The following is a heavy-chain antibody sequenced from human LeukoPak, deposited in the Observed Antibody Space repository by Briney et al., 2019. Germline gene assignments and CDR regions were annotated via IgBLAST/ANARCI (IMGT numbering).Heavy chain of an antibody. D-gene: IGHD6-25*01. CDR1: GFNFGTSS. CDR2: ISYDTTSQ. Sequence: GGSLRLSCAASGFNFGTSSMLWVRQAPGKGLEWVAVISYDTTSQYYSDSVKGRFTISRDNSKNSLSLQMNSLRGEDTALYYCAKFSAPSGGSSGWPWVIDNWGQGTLVTVSS. CDR3: AKFSAPSGGSSGWPWVIDN. V-gene: IGHV3-30*18. J-gene: IGHJ4*02.